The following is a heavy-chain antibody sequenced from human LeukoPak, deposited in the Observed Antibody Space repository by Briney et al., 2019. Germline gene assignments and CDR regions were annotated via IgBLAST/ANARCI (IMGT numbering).Heavy chain of an antibody. CDR3: ARGIAAASERALDI. Sequence: SETLSLTCTVSGGSISSNSCYWGWIRQPPGKGLEWIGSIYYSGSTYYNPSLKSRVTISVDTSKNQFSLKLTSVTAADTAVYYCARGIAAASERALDIWGQGTTVTVSS. V-gene: IGHV4-39*07. CDR2: IYYSGST. CDR1: GGSISSNSCY. D-gene: IGHD6-13*01. J-gene: IGHJ3*02.